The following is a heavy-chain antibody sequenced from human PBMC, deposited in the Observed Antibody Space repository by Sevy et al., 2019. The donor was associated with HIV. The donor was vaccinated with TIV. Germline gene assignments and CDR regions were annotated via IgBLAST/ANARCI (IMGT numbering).Heavy chain of an antibody. Sequence: SETLSLTCAVYGVSFSGYYWSWIRQPPGKGLEWIGEINHSGSTNYNPSLKRRVTISVDTSKNQFSLRLSSVTAADTAVYYCARTRVVVAATRYYYYGMDVWGQGTTVTVSS. CDR3: ARTRVVVAATRYYYYGMDV. J-gene: IGHJ6*02. D-gene: IGHD2-15*01. CDR1: GVSFSGYY. V-gene: IGHV4-34*01. CDR2: INHSGST.